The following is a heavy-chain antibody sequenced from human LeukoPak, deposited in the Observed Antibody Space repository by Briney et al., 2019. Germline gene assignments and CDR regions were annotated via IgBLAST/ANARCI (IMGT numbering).Heavy chain of an antibody. D-gene: IGHD6-19*01. Sequence: SETLSLTCTVSGYSISSGYYWGWIRQPPGKGLEGIGSIYHSGSTYYNPSLKSRVTISVDTSKNQFSLKLSSVTAADTAVYYCARGVGSGWYIRGGWFDPWGQGTLVTVSS. CDR1: GYSISSGYY. J-gene: IGHJ5*02. CDR2: IYHSGST. V-gene: IGHV4-38-2*02. CDR3: ARGVGSGWYIRGGWFDP.